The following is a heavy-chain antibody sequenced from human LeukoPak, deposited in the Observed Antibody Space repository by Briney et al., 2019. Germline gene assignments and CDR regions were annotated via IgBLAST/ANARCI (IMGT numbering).Heavy chain of an antibody. D-gene: IGHD1-1*01. V-gene: IGHV3-23*01. CDR1: GFTFDDYA. CDR2: ISGSGGST. CDR3: AKGAWNPRC. Sequence: GRSLRLSCAASGFTFDDYAMRWVRQAPGKGLEWVSAISGSGGSTYYADSVKGRFTISRDNSKNTLYLQMNSLRAEDTAVYYCAKGAWNPRCWGQGTLVTVSS. J-gene: IGHJ4*02.